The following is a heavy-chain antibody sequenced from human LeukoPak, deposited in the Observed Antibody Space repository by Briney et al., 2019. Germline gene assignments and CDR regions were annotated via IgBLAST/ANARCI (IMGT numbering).Heavy chain of an antibody. V-gene: IGHV3-30-3*01. Sequence: GGSLRLSCAASGFTFSSYAMHWVRQAPGKGLEWVAVISYDGSNKYYADSVKGRFTISRDNSKNTLYLQMNSLRAEDTAVYYCARDVGGSLDYWGQGTLVTVSS. J-gene: IGHJ4*02. CDR1: GFTFSSYA. D-gene: IGHD1-26*01. CDR3: ARDVGGSLDY. CDR2: ISYDGSNK.